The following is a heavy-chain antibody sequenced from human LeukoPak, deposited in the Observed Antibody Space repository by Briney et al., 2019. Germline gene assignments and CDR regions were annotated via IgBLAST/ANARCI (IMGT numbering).Heavy chain of an antibody. D-gene: IGHD2-21*01. Sequence: GGSLRLSCAASGFTFSDYYMSWIRQAPGKGLEWVSYISSSGSTIYYADSVKGRFTISRDNATNSLYLQMNSLRAEDTAVYYCARVGPTSCGGSCPFDYWGQGTLVTVSS. V-gene: IGHV3-11*04. J-gene: IGHJ4*02. CDR1: GFTFSDYY. CDR3: ARVGPTSCGGSCPFDY. CDR2: ISSSGSTI.